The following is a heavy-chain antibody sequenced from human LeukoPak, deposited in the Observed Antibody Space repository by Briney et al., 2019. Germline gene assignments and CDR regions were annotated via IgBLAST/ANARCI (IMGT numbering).Heavy chain of an antibody. CDR2: IRGSGGST. V-gene: IGHV3-23*01. CDR3: AKTRHRLNLFDP. CDR1: GFTFSSYA. J-gene: IGHJ5*02. D-gene: IGHD6-25*01. Sequence: GGSLRLSCAASGFTFSSYAMSWVRQAPGKGLEWVSAIRGSGGSTYYADSAKGRFTISRDNAKNTLYLQMNSLRAEDTAVYYCAKTRHRLNLFDPWGQGTLVTVSS.